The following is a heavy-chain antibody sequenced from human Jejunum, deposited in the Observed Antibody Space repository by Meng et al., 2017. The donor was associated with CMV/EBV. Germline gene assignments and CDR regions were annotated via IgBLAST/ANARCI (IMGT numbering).Heavy chain of an antibody. Sequence: LNGSPRELAKSSETLSLTVAVLSGSLCGYYGSWSRQPAGKGREWIGRIYATSSTNFKPSLKSQVPISLDTSKNQFSLKVTSVTAADAAVYYCAREKADCSSFGCSGGYYLDYWGQGTLVTVSS. CDR3: AREKADCSSFGCSGGYYLDY. CDR1: SGSLCGYY. D-gene: IGHD2-2*01. CDR2: IYATSST. J-gene: IGHJ4*02. V-gene: IGHV4-4*07.